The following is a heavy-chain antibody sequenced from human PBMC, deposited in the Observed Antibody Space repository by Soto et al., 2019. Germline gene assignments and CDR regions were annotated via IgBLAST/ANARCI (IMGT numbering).Heavy chain of an antibody. CDR3: ARDARLPSNWFDP. CDR2: IFSGGST. CDR1: GFTVSNNY. Sequence: GGSLRLSCAASGFTVSNNYVSWVRQAPGKWLEWVSVIFSGGSTYYADSVEGRFTISRDNSKNTVYLQMNSLRLEDTAVYYCARDARLPSNWFDPWGQGTLVTVSS. V-gene: IGHV3-66*02. J-gene: IGHJ5*02. D-gene: IGHD4-17*01.